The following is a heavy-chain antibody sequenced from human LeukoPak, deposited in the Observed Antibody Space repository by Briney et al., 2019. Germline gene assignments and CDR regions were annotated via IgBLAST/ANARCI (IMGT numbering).Heavy chain of an antibody. V-gene: IGHV4-59*01. CDR2: IYYSGNT. J-gene: IGHJ3*02. CDR1: GGSINNYY. Sequence: SETLSLTCTVSGGSINNYYWSWIRQPPGKGLEYIGYIYYSGNTNYNPSLKSRVTISVDSSKTQFSLKLSSVTAADTAVYYCARVRGTYSYDAFDIWGQGTMVTVSS. D-gene: IGHD1-26*01. CDR3: ARVRGTYSYDAFDI.